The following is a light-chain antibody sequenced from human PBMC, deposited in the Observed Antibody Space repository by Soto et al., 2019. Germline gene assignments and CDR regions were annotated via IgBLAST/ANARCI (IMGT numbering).Light chain of an antibody. CDR3: QQYDNLPLT. CDR1: QDISKY. J-gene: IGKJ4*01. CDR2: DAS. V-gene: IGKV1-33*01. Sequence: DIQMTQSPSSLSASVGDRVTITCEASQDISKYLNWNQQKPGKAPKLLIYDASNLETGVPSRFSGSGSETDFTFTISSLQPEDIATYYCQQYDNLPLTFGGGTKVDI.